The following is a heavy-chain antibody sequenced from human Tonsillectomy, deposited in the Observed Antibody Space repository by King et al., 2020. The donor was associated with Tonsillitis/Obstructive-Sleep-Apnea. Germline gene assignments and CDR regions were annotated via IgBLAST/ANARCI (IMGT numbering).Heavy chain of an antibody. CDR1: GGSISSYY. Sequence: QLQESGPGLVKPSETLSLTCTVSGGSISSYYWSWLRPPPGKGLEWIGYIYYSGSTNYNPSLKSRVTISVDTSKNQFSLKLSSVTAADTAVYYCARDRGYCSSTSCYRDAFDIWGQGTMVTVSS. CDR2: IYYSGST. D-gene: IGHD2-2*01. J-gene: IGHJ3*02. V-gene: IGHV4-59*01. CDR3: ARDRGYCSSTSCYRDAFDI.